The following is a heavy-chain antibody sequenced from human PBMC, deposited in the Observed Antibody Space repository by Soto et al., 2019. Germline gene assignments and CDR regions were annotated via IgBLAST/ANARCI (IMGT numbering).Heavy chain of an antibody. J-gene: IGHJ6*02. CDR1: GGSISSSSYY. Sequence: SETLSLTCAVSGGSISSSSYYWGWIRQPPGKGLEWIGSIYYSGSTYYNPSLKSRVTISVDTSKNQFSLKLSSVTAADTAVYYCARIRITMVRDAYYYYGMDVWGQGTTVT. CDR2: IYYSGST. CDR3: ARIRITMVRDAYYYYGMDV. V-gene: IGHV4-39*01. D-gene: IGHD3-10*01.